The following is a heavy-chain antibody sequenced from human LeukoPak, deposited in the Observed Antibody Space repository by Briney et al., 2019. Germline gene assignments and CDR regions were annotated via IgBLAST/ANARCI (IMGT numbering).Heavy chain of an antibody. CDR3: ASGAAAGSYYYYMDV. D-gene: IGHD6-13*01. J-gene: IGHJ6*03. V-gene: IGHV1-2*06. Sequence: ASMKVSCKASGYTFTYYYIHWVRQAPGQGLEWMGRINPNSGDTNYAQNFQGRVTMTRDTSINTAYMELTRLTSDDTAVFYCASGAAAGSYYYYMDVWGKGTTVTVSS. CDR1: GYTFTYYY. CDR2: INPNSGDT.